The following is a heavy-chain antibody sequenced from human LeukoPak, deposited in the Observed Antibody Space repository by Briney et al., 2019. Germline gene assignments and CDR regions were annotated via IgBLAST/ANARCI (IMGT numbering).Heavy chain of an antibody. CDR1: GGSISSSSYY. D-gene: IGHD2-8*01. CDR3: ARQNADIVLMVYASYFDY. CDR2: IYYSGST. J-gene: IGHJ4*02. Sequence: SETLSLTCTVSGGSISSSSYYWGWIRQPPGKGLEWIGSIYYSGSTYYNPSLKSRVTISVDTSKNQFSLKLSSVTAADTAVYYCARQNADIVLMVYASYFDYWGQGTLVTVSS. V-gene: IGHV4-39*01.